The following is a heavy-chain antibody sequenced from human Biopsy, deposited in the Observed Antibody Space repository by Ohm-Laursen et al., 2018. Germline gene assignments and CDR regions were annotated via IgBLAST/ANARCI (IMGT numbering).Heavy chain of an antibody. Sequence: GSLRLSCAASGFTFASHAMRWVRQAPGKGLEWVSLISGSGDTAYYPDSVKGRFTISRDNSKNTLYLEMNSLRTEETAKYYCTKAGSQDGFDIWDPGTMVTVSS. D-gene: IGHD3-10*01. J-gene: IGHJ3*02. CDR3: TKAGSQDGFDI. V-gene: IGHV3-23*01. CDR2: ISGSGDTA. CDR1: GFTFASHA.